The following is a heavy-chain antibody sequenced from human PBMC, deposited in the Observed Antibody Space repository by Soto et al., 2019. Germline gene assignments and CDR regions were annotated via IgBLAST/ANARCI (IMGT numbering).Heavy chain of an antibody. J-gene: IGHJ6*02. CDR3: ASNFYGGEYYYCGMDV. D-gene: IGHD3-10*01. Sequence: ASVKVSCKASGYTFTSYGISWVRQAPGQGLEGMGWISAYNGNTNYAQKLQGRVTMTTDTSTSTAYMELRSLRSDDTAVYYCASNFYGGEYYYCGMDVWGQGTTVTVSS. CDR1: GYTFTSYG. CDR2: ISAYNGNT. V-gene: IGHV1-18*04.